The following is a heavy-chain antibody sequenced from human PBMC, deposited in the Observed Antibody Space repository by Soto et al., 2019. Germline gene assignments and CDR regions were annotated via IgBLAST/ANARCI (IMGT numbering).Heavy chain of an antibody. CDR2: INPSGGST. V-gene: IGHV1-46*01. CDR3: AKAPHNAESRSIAAANISHDY. J-gene: IGHJ4*02. D-gene: IGHD6-13*01. Sequence: ASVKVSCKASGYTFTSYYMHWVRQAPGQGLEWMGIINPSGGSTSYAQKFQGRVTMTRDTSTSTVYMELSSLRAEDTAVYYCAKAPHNAESRSIAAANISHDYWGQGTLVTVSS. CDR1: GYTFTSYY.